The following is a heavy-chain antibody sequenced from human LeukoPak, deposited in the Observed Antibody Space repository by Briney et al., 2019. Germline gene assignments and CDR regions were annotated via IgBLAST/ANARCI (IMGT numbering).Heavy chain of an antibody. J-gene: IGHJ4*02. D-gene: IGHD1-1*01. Sequence: ASVKVSCKASGGTFISYAISSVRHAPGQGLEWMGRIIPIFGTANYAQKFQGRVTITTVETTSTAYMELSSLRSEYTAVYYCARGTSLGNDGEYYWGQGTLVTVSS. CDR3: ARGTSLGNDGEYY. V-gene: IGHV1-69*05. CDR1: GGTFISYA. CDR2: IIPIFGTA.